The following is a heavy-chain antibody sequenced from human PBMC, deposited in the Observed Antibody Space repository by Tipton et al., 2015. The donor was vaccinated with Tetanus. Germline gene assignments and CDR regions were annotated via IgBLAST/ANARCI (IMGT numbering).Heavy chain of an antibody. V-gene: IGHV3-23*01. J-gene: IGHJ4*02. CDR1: GFTFSSYA. D-gene: IGHD3-16*01. Sequence: SLRLSCAASGFTFSSYAVSWVRQAPGKGLEWVSSLSGSGDSTYYVDSVRGRFTISRDNSKNTLYLQMNSLRAEDSAVYYCARRQVEGGAHFDHWGQGTLVIVSS. CDR2: LSGSGDST. CDR3: ARRQVEGGAHFDH.